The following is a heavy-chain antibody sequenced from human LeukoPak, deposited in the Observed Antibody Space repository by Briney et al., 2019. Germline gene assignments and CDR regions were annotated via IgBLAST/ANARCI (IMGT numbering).Heavy chain of an antibody. Sequence: GGSLRLSWAASGFTFSSYAMSWVRQAPGKGLEWVSAISGSGGSTYYADSVKGRFTISRDNSKNTLYLQMNSLRAEDTAVYYCAKDRDSSSWFDYWGQGTLVTVSS. V-gene: IGHV3-23*01. J-gene: IGHJ4*02. CDR3: AKDRDSSSWFDY. D-gene: IGHD6-13*01. CDR1: GFTFSSYA. CDR2: ISGSGGST.